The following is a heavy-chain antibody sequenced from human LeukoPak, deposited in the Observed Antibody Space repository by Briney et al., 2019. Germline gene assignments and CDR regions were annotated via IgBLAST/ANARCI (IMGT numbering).Heavy chain of an antibody. V-gene: IGHV3-21*03. CDR3: TSSTGFGKYFDY. CDR2: IDNTGTYR. J-gene: IGHJ4*02. CDR1: GFTFSSYS. D-gene: IGHD6-6*01. Sequence: PGRSLRLSCAASGFTFSSYSMNWVRQAPGKGLEWGSSIDNTGTYRYYVDSVKGRFTLSRDNAKNSVFLQVNSLRAEDTAVYYCTSSTGFGKYFDYWGQGILVTVSS.